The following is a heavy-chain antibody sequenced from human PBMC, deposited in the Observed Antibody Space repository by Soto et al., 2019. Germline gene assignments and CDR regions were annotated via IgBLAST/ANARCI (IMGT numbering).Heavy chain of an antibody. D-gene: IGHD4-17*01. CDR3: AREDYGDYVGYFDY. J-gene: IGHJ4*02. CDR2: IIPIFGTA. Sequence: QVQLVQSGAEVKKPGSSVKVSCKASGGTFSSYAISWVRQAPGQGLEWMGGIIPIFGTATYAQKFQGRVTITADESTSTAYMELSSLRSEDTAVYYCAREDYGDYVGYFDYWGQGTLVTVSS. CDR1: GGTFSSYA. V-gene: IGHV1-69*01.